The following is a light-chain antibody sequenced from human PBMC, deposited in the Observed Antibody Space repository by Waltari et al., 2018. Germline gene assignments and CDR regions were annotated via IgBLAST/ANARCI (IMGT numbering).Light chain of an antibody. CDR1: PGVSTQ. Sequence: EILMTQSPVTLSLSPGERATLSCSASPGVSTQLTWYQQKPGQAPRLLIYGASTRATGIPARFSGSGSGRDFTLTISSLESDDFALYYCQQHSARPNTFGQGTQLEI. J-gene: IGKJ2*01. V-gene: IGKV3-11*02. CDR2: GAS. CDR3: QQHSARPNT.